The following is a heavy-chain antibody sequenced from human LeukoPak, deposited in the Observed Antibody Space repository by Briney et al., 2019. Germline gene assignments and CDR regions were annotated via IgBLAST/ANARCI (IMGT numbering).Heavy chain of an antibody. CDR3: TREDHSNYNY. Sequence: GGSLRLSCAASGFPFSSYWLAWVRQAPGKGLEWVASIKQDGGETFYVDSVKGRFTISRDNAKNSLYLQMNSLRAEDTAVYYCTREDHSNYNYWGQGTLVTVSS. CDR1: GFPFSSYW. J-gene: IGHJ4*02. CDR2: IKQDGGET. D-gene: IGHD4-11*01. V-gene: IGHV3-7*01.